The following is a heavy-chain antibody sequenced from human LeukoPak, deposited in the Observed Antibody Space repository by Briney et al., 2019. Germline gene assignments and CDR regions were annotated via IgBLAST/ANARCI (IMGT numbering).Heavy chain of an antibody. Sequence: GGSLRLSCAASGFTFSSYGMHWVRQAPGKGLEWVAVIWYDGSNKYYADSVKGRFTISRDNSKNTLYLQMNSLRAEDTAVYYCAKDSGSYSFGPDAFDIWGQGTMVTVSS. D-gene: IGHD1-26*01. J-gene: IGHJ3*02. CDR3: AKDSGSYSFGPDAFDI. V-gene: IGHV3-33*06. CDR1: GFTFSSYG. CDR2: IWYDGSNK.